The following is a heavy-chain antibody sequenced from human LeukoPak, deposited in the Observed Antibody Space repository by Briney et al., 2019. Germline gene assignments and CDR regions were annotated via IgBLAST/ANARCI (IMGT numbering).Heavy chain of an antibody. Sequence: ETLSLTCAVYGGSFSGYYWSWIRQPPGKGLEWIGEINHSGSTNYNPSLKSRVTISVDKSKNQFSLKLSSVTAADTAVYYCARVGLRYFDYWGQGTLVTVSS. CDR2: INHSGST. CDR1: GGSFSGYY. V-gene: IGHV4-34*01. J-gene: IGHJ4*02. CDR3: ARVGLRYFDY.